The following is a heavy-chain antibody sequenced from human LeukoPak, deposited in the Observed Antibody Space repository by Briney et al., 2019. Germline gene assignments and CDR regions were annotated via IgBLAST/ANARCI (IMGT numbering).Heavy chain of an antibody. CDR2: IVVGSGNT. CDR3: AREERAYYYDSSGRENYYYYGMDV. CDR1: GFTFTSSA. Sequence: ASVKVSCKASGFTFTSSAVQWVRQARGQLLEWIGWIVVGSGNTNYAQKFQERVTTTRDMSTSTAYMELSSLRSEDTAVYYCAREERAYYYDSSGRENYYYYGMDVWGQGTTVTVSS. V-gene: IGHV1-58*01. J-gene: IGHJ6*02. D-gene: IGHD3-22*01.